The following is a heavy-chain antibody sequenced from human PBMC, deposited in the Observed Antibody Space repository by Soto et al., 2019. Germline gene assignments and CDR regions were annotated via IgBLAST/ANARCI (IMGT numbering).Heavy chain of an antibody. CDR1: GFSLSTSGVG. CDR2: IYWDDDK. CDR3: AHTTDTYYDILTGYTPDDFWSD. Sequence: QITLKESGPTLVKPTQTLTLTCTFSGFSLSTSGVGVGWIRQPPGKALEWLALIYWDDDKRYSPSLKSRLTITKDTSKNQVVLTMTNMDPVDTATYYCAHTTDTYYDILTGYTPDDFWSDWGQGTLVTVSS. J-gene: IGHJ4*02. V-gene: IGHV2-5*02. D-gene: IGHD3-9*01.